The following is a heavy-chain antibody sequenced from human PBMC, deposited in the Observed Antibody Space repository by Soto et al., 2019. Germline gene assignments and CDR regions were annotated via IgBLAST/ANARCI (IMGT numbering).Heavy chain of an antibody. CDR3: SRVGGYYGDYPNFDY. D-gene: IGHD4-17*01. CDR1: GGSFSGNY. J-gene: IGHJ4*02. Sequence: PSETLSLTCAVYGGSFSGNYWGWIRQPPGKGLEWIGEINHSGSTNYNPSLKSRVIISVASSKNQFSLRLNSVTAADTAVYYCSRVGGYYGDYPNFDYWGQGALVTVSS. CDR2: INHSGST. V-gene: IGHV4-34*01.